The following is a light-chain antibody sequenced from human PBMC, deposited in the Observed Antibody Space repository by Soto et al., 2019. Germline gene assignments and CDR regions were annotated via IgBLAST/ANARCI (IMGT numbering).Light chain of an antibody. CDR2: GSS. CDR3: QRYNNWPPWT. CDR1: QSVSSN. Sequence: EVVMTQSPDTLSVSPGERATLSCSASQSVSSNLAWYQQKPGQAPRLLIDGSSTRAAGIPARFSGSGSGTEFTLTISRLQSEDFAVYYCQRYNNWPPWTFGQGTKVDI. J-gene: IGKJ1*01. V-gene: IGKV3-15*01.